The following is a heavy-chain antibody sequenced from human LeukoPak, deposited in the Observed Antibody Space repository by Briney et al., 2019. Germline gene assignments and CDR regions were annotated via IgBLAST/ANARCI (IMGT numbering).Heavy chain of an antibody. V-gene: IGHV3-7*01. Sequence: GGSLRLSCAASGFTFSNYWMNWVRQAPGKGLEWVANIKQDGSEIFYVDSVKGRFTISRDNAKNSLYLQMNSLRAEDTAVYYCAKALGGRDAFNLWGQGALVTVSS. J-gene: IGHJ5*02. CDR2: IKQDGSEI. CDR1: GFTFSNYW. CDR3: AKALGGRDAFNL. D-gene: IGHD5-24*01.